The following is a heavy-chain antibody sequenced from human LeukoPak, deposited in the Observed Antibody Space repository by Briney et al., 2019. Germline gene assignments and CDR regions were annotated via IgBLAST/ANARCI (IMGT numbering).Heavy chain of an antibody. CDR2: IYYNGST. J-gene: IGHJ6*02. D-gene: IGHD6-13*01. V-gene: IGHV4-39*01. CDR3: ARRAGSNWFYYYYGMDV. CDR1: GGSISSSSFY. Sequence: PSETLSLTCTVSGGSISSSSFYWGWIRQPPGKGLERIGSIYYNGSTYYNPSLKSRLTISVDTSKNQFSLKLSSVIAADTAVYYCARRAGSNWFYYYYGMDVWGQGTTVTVSS.